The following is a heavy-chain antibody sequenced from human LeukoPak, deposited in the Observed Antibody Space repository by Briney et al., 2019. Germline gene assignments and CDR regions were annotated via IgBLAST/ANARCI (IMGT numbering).Heavy chain of an antibody. CDR1: GFTFSNYE. CDR3: ARGVGPTIGAFDI. CDR2: ISSSGGTI. Sequence: PGGSLRLSCVASGFTFSNYEMHWVRQAPGKGLEWVSYISSSGGTIYYADSVKGRFSITRDNSKNTLNLQMNSLRVEDTAVYYCARGVGPTIGAFDIWGQGTMVTVS. V-gene: IGHV3-48*03. J-gene: IGHJ3*02. D-gene: IGHD1-26*01.